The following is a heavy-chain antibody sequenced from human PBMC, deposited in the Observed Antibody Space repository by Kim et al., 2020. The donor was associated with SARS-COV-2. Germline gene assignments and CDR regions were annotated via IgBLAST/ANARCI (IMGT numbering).Heavy chain of an antibody. D-gene: IGHD4-17*01. CDR2: IKSDGTYT. J-gene: IGHJ4*02. V-gene: IGHV3-74*01. CDR3: AREPRDYGAREPGDYGDNSRY. Sequence: GGSLRLSCVASGFTFSNYWMHWVRQAPGKGPVWLSHIKSDGTYTNYADSVKGRFSTSRDNAKNTLFLQMNNLRDDDTAVYYCAREPRDYGAREPGDYGDNSRYWGQGTLVPVSS. CDR1: GFTFSNYW.